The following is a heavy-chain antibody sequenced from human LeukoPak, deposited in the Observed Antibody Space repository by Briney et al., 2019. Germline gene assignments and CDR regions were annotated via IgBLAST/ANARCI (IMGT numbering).Heavy chain of an antibody. CDR1: GGSFSGYY. CDR2: INHSGST. V-gene: IGHV4-34*01. J-gene: IGHJ6*02. CDR3: ARGVVVPRFHYYYGDYGMDV. Sequence: PSETLSLTCAVYGGSFSGYYWSWIRQPPGKGLEWIGEINHSGSTNYNPSLKSQVTISVDTSKNQFSLKLSSVTAADTAVYYCARGVVVPRFHYYYGDYGMDVWGQGTTVTVSS. D-gene: IGHD2-2*01.